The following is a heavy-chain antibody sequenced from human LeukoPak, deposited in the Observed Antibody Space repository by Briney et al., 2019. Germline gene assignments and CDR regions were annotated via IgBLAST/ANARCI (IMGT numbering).Heavy chain of an antibody. Sequence: GSSVKVSCKASGGTFSSYAISWVRQAPGQGLEWIGGIIPIFGTANYAQKFQGRVAITADESTSTAYMELSSLRSEDTAVYYCASQTELSSGWYCGWFDPWGQGTLVTVSS. J-gene: IGHJ5*02. CDR2: IIPIFGTA. CDR3: ASQTELSSGWYCGWFDP. V-gene: IGHV1-69*01. CDR1: GGTFSSYA. D-gene: IGHD6-19*01.